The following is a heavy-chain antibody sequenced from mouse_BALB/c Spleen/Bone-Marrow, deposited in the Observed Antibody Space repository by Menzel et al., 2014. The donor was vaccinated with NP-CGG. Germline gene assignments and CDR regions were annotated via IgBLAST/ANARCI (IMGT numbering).Heavy chain of an antibody. CDR1: GFNIKDTY. V-gene: IGHV14-3*02. D-gene: IGHD1-1*01. Sequence: VQLQQSGAELVKPGASVKLSCTASGFNIKDTYMHWVKQRPEQGLEWIGRIDPANGNTKYDPKLQGKATITADTSSNTVYLQLSSVTSEDTAVYYCANYYYGSSLFAYWGQGTLVTVSA. CDR3: ANYYYGSSLFAY. CDR2: IDPANGNT. J-gene: IGHJ3*01.